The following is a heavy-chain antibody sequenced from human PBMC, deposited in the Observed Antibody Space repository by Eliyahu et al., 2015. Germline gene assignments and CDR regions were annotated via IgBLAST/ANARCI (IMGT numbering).Heavy chain of an antibody. CDR3: ARSPWGSWSAIPEDP. CDR2: ISNDGRNE. CDR1: GFILRSYG. Sequence: QVELVESGGGVVQPGRXLRLFCXXSGFILRSYGMHWVRQAPGKGLEWVAVISNDGRNEYYADSVKGRFTISRDNSNNTVYLQMNSLRVEDTAVYYCARSPWGSWSAIPEDPWGQGTLVTVSS. J-gene: IGHJ5*02. D-gene: IGHD3-3*01. V-gene: IGHV3-30*03.